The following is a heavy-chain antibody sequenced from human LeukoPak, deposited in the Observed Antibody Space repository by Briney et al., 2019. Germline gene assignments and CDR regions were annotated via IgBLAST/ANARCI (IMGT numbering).Heavy chain of an antibody. D-gene: IGHD6-13*01. J-gene: IGHJ5*02. CDR2: INPNSGGT. CDR1: GYTFTCYY. CDR3: ARRRIAAAPYDP. Sequence: ASVKVSCKASGYTFTCYYMHWVRQAPGQGLEWMGWINPNSGGTNYAQKFQGRVTMTRDTSISTAYMELSRLRSDDTAVYYCARRRIAAAPYDPWGQGTLVTVSS. V-gene: IGHV1-2*02.